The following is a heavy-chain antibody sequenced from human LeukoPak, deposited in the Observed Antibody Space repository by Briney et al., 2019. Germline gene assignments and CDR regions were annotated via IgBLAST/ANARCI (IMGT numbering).Heavy chain of an antibody. D-gene: IGHD3-10*02. Sequence: GGSLRLSCAASGFTFSSYWMSWVRQAPGKGLEWVSYISSSGSTIYYADSVKGRFTISRDNAKNSLYLQMNSLRAEDTAVYYCGVLGITMIGGAWGKGHTGTMSS. CDR2: ISSSGSTI. CDR1: GFTFSSYW. CDR3: GVLGITMIGGA. V-gene: IGHV3-48*03. J-gene: IGHJ6*04.